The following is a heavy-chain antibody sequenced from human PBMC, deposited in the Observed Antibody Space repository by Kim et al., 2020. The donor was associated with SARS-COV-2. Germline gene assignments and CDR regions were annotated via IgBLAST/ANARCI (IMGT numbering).Heavy chain of an antibody. CDR1: GYTFSSHW. Sequence: GESLKISCQGSGYTFSSHWITWVRQVPGKGLEWMGRIDPSDSYIRYSPSFQGHVTFSVDKSVSTAYLQWSSLKAADTAIYYCARMMRHDYSTPHDAFDIWGQGTLVTVSS. CDR2: IDPSDSYI. D-gene: IGHD4-4*01. V-gene: IGHV5-10-1*01. CDR3: ARMMRHDYSTPHDAFDI. J-gene: IGHJ3*02.